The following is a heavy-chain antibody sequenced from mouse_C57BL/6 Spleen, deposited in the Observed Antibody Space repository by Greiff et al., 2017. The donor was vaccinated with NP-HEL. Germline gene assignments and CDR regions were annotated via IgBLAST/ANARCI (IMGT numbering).Heavy chain of an antibody. Sequence: EVQLQQSGPELVKPGASVKISCKASGYTFTDYYMNWVKQSHGKSLEWIGDINPNNGGTSYNQKFKGKATLTVDKSSSTAYMELRSLTSEDSAVYYCARRGDYDGDWFAYWGQGTLVTVSA. J-gene: IGHJ3*01. CDR2: INPNNGGT. V-gene: IGHV1-26*01. CDR3: ARRGDYDGDWFAY. CDR1: GYTFTDYY. D-gene: IGHD2-4*01.